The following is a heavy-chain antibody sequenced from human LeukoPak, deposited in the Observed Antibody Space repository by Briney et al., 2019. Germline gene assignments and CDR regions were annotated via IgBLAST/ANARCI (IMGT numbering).Heavy chain of an antibody. CDR2: IYSSGTT. CDR3: ARGSSGWYSIDY. V-gene: IGHV4-4*07. Sequence: PSETLSLTCTVSGGSISSYYWNWIRQPAGNGLEWIGRIYSSGTTNSNPSLTSRVTMSVDTSKNQFSLKLDSVTAADTAVYYCARGSSGWYSIDYWGQGILVTVSS. J-gene: IGHJ4*02. CDR1: GGSISSYY. D-gene: IGHD6-19*01.